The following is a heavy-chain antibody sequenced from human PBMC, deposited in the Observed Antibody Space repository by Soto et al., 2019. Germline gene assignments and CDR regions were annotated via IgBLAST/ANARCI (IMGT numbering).Heavy chain of an antibody. CDR3: AKRLNSNYDILGLFAN. V-gene: IGHV3-23*01. D-gene: IGHD3-9*01. J-gene: IGHJ4*02. CDR1: GFTFSSHA. CDR2: ITGSDGST. Sequence: GGSLRLSCAASGFTFSSHAMSWVRQAPGKGLEWVSTITGSDGSTYYAGSVKGRFTISRDNSKNTLYLQMNSLRAEDTAVYYCAKRLNSNYDILGLFANWGQGTLVTVFS.